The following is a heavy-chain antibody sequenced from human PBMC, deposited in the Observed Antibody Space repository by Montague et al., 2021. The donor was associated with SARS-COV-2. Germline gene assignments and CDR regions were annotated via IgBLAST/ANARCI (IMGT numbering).Heavy chain of an antibody. CDR2: ISQSGNT. Sequence: SDTLSLTCAVFGESFSRYYWSWIRQPPGKGLEWIGEISQSGNTKYNPSLQSRVSISLDTSRNQFSLKVSSVTAADTAIYYCARLGDGIVPSPILGLGPYYSFYYMDVCGKGTTVTVSS. J-gene: IGHJ6*03. CDR3: ARLGDGIVPSPILGLGPYYSFYYMDV. V-gene: IGHV4-34*01. D-gene: IGHD2-2*02. CDR1: GESFSRYY.